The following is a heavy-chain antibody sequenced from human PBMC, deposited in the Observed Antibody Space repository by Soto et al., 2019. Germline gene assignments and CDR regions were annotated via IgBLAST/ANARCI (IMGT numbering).Heavy chain of an antibody. CDR3: ARGPGGFGDFSLDY. CDR1: GGSINSYY. V-gene: IGHV4-4*07. D-gene: IGHD3-10*01. Sequence: QVQLQESGPGLVKPSETLSLTCTVSGGSINSYYWSWIRQPAGKGLEWIGRIYSGGSTNYNPSLKRRITVSVDTYKQQFSLKLTSVTAADTAVYYCARGPGGFGDFSLDYWGQGTLVTVSS. CDR2: IYSGGST. J-gene: IGHJ4*02.